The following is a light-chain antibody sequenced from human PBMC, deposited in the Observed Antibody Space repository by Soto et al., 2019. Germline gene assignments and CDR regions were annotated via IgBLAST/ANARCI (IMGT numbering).Light chain of an antibody. CDR1: SGDVGGYNY. CDR2: EVN. V-gene: IGLV2-8*01. CDR3: SSYAGSSNV. Sequence: QSVLTQPPSASLSPGQSVAISCTGTSGDVGGYNYVSWYQQHPGKAPKLMIYEVNKRPSGVPDRFSGSKSGNTASLTVSGLQAEDEADYYCSSYAGSSNVFGTGTRSPS. J-gene: IGLJ1*01.